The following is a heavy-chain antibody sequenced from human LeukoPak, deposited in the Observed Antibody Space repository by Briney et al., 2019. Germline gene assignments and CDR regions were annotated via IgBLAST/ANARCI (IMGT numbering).Heavy chain of an antibody. CDR1: GGSISSSSYY. CDR2: IYYSGST. CDR3: ARDYYDSSGYYRRRLYYFDY. V-gene: IGHV4-39*02. D-gene: IGHD3-22*01. J-gene: IGHJ4*02. Sequence: SETLSLTCTVSGGSISSSSYYWGWLRQPPGTGREWLGSIYYSGSTYYNPTLKSRVTISVNTSKNQFSLKLSSVTAADTAVYYCARDYYDSSGYYRRRLYYFDYWGQGTLVTVSS.